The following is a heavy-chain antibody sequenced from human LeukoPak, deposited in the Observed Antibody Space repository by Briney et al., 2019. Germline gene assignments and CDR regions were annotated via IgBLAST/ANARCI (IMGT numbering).Heavy chain of an antibody. J-gene: IGHJ4*02. CDR1: GFTFSSYS. V-gene: IGHV3-21*01. Sequence: GGSLRLSWAASGFTFSSYSMNWVRQAPGKGLEWVSSITSSGNYIYYADSMKGRFTISRDNAKNSLYLQMSSLRAEDTAVYYCARDRPTLTGYYPFDYWGQGTLVTVSS. CDR2: ITSSGNYI. CDR3: ARDRPTLTGYYPFDY. D-gene: IGHD3-9*01.